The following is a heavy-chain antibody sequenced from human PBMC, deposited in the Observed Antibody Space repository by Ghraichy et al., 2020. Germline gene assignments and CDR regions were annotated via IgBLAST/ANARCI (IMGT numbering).Heavy chain of an antibody. CDR1: GGSFPDYY. J-gene: IGHJ1*01. CDR3: VRAYASSSARVFPQ. D-gene: IGHD6-6*01. Sequence: SETLSLTCTVYGGSFPDYYWSWIRQPPGKGLEWIGEINYSGSTNYNRSLKSRVTISVDTPKSQFSLKLSSVTAADTAVYYCVRAYASSSARVFPQWGPGTLVTVAS. V-gene: IGHV4-34*01. CDR2: INYSGST.